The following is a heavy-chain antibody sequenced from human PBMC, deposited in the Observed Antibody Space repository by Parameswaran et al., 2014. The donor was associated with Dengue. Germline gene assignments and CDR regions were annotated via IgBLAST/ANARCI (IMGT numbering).Heavy chain of an antibody. J-gene: IGHJ4*02. D-gene: IGHD3-3*01. Sequence: WVRQAPGQGLEWMGIINPSGGSTSYAQKFQGRVTMTRDTSTSTVYMELSSLRSEDTAVYYCARDRRITIFGVVTYYFDYWGQGTLVTVSS. V-gene: IGHV1-46*01. CDR2: INPSGGST. CDR3: ARDRRITIFGVVTYYFDY.